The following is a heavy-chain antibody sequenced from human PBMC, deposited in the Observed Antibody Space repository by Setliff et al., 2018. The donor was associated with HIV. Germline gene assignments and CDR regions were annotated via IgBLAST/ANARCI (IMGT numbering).Heavy chain of an antibody. CDR2: INHSGST. Sequence: PSETLSLTCTVFRHSIPNTYYYWGWIRQPPRKGLEWIGEINHSGSTNYNPSLKSRVTISVDTSKNQFSLKLSSVTAADTAVYYCARERSLITVRRNFDSWGQGTLVTVSS. CDR1: RHSIPNTYYY. J-gene: IGHJ4*02. D-gene: IGHD6-6*01. CDR3: ARERSLITVRRNFDS. V-gene: IGHV4-39*07.